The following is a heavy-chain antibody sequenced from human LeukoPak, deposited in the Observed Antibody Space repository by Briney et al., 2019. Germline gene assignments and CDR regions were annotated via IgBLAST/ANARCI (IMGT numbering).Heavy chain of an antibody. Sequence: PGGSLRLSCAASGFTCRSYWMSWVRQAPGKGLEWVANIKQDGSEKYYMDSVKGRFTISRDNAKNSLYLQMNSLRAEDTAVYYCAKDDYSSGWDWGQGTLVTVSS. CDR3: AKDDYSSGWD. J-gene: IGHJ4*02. CDR2: IKQDGSEK. V-gene: IGHV3-7*03. CDR1: GFTCRSYW. D-gene: IGHD6-19*01.